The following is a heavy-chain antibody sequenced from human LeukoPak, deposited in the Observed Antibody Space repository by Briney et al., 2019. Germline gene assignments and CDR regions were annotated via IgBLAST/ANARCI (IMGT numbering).Heavy chain of an antibody. J-gene: IGHJ4*02. CDR1: GYXFSKFG. CDR2: INPYNGNT. Sequence: ASVKVSCKSSGYXFSKFGINWVRQAPGQGLEWMGSINPYNGNTNSAQKSQGRVTMTTDTSTSTAYMELISLRSDDTAMYFCARDRMANTRDFDFWGQGTLVTVSS. CDR3: ARDRMANTRDFDF. V-gene: IGHV1-18*01. D-gene: IGHD5-24*01.